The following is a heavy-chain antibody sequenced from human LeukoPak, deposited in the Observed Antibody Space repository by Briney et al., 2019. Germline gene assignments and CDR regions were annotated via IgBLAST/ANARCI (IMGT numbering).Heavy chain of an antibody. J-gene: IGHJ4*02. V-gene: IGHV3-15*01. CDR1: GFTFSNAW. CDR3: TTSRRKWELYFDY. D-gene: IGHD1-26*01. Sequence: GGSLRLSCAASGFTFSNAWMSWVRQAPGKGLEWVGRIKSKTDGGTTDYAAPVKGRFTISRDDSKNTLYLQMNSLKTEDTAVYYCTTSRRKWELYFDYWGQGTLVTVSS. CDR2: IKSKTDGGTT.